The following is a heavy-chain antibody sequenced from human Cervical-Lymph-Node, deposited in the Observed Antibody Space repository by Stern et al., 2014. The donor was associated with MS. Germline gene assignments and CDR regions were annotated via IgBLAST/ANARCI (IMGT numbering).Heavy chain of an antibody. CDR3: ERDGRPTNNFGLDV. J-gene: IGHJ6*02. CDR2: SGPIVGTA. Sequence: QVQLVQSGAEVKKPGSSVKVSCKASGGTFNVYAINWLRQAPGQGLEWMGWSGPIVGTADYAQNVQSCDTNSADATTRSSSMQLSDLRSDCSDVYYCERDGRPTNNFGLDVWGQGTTVTVSS. V-gene: IGHV1-69*01. CDR1: GGTFNVYA.